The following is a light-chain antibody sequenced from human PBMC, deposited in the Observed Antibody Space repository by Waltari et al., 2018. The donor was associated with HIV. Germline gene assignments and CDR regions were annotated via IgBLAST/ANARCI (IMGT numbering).Light chain of an antibody. CDR3: CSYAGSPYV. Sequence: QSALTPPASVSGSPGQSMTIPCPGTSTAVTSYNRLSWYQQHPGKAPKHMIYEVNKRPSGVSNRFSGSKSDNTASLTISGLKAEDEADYYCCSYAGSPYVFGTGTKVTVL. CDR2: EVN. CDR1: STAVTSYNR. J-gene: IGLJ1*01. V-gene: IGLV2-23*02.